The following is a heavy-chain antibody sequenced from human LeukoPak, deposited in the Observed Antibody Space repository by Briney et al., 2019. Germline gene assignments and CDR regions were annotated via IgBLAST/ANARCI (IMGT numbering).Heavy chain of an antibody. Sequence: SETLSLTCAVYGGSFSGYYWSWIRQPPGKGLEWIGEINHSGSTNYNPSLKSRVTISVDRSKNQFSLKLSSVTAADTAVYYCARGAVTGTEFDYWGQGTLVTVSS. J-gene: IGHJ4*02. CDR1: GGSFSGYY. CDR2: INHSGST. D-gene: IGHD7-27*01. CDR3: ARGAVTGTEFDY. V-gene: IGHV4-34*01.